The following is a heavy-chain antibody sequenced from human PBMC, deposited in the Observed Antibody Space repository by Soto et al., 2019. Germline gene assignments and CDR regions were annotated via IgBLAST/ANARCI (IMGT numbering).Heavy chain of an antibody. J-gene: IGHJ5*02. CDR2: IYYSGST. Sequence: QVQLQESGPGLVKPSETLSLTCTVSGGSISSYYWSWIRQPPGKGLEWIGYIYYSGSTNYNPSLKSRVTISVDTSKNQFSLKLSSVTAADTAVYYCARVRGYSDYDYWFDPWGQGTLVTVSS. CDR1: GGSISSYY. V-gene: IGHV4-59*01. D-gene: IGHD5-12*01. CDR3: ARVRGYSDYDYWFDP.